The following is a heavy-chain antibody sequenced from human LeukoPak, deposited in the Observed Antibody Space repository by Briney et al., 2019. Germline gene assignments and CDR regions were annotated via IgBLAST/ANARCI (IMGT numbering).Heavy chain of an antibody. CDR3: ARPYYDFWSGHPYYMDV. J-gene: IGHJ6*03. D-gene: IGHD3-3*01. V-gene: IGHV3-30-3*01. Sequence: PGGSLRLSCAASGFTFSSYAMHWVRQAPGKGLEWVAVISYDGSNKYYADSVKGRFTISRDNSKNTLYLQMNSLRAEDTAVYYCARPYYDFWSGHPYYMDVWGKGTTVTVSS. CDR2: ISYDGSNK. CDR1: GFTFSSYA.